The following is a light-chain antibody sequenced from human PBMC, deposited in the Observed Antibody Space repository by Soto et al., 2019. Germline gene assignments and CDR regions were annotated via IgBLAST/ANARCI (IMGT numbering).Light chain of an antibody. Sequence: QSALTQPASVSGSPGQSITISCTGTSSDVGGYNYVSWFQQHPGQAPKLMIYEVTHRPSGVSNRFSGSKSGNTAFLTISGLQAEDEADYYCSSYTSTNTWVFGGGTKLTVL. J-gene: IGLJ3*02. V-gene: IGLV2-14*01. CDR2: EVT. CDR1: SSDVGGYNY. CDR3: SSYTSTNTWV.